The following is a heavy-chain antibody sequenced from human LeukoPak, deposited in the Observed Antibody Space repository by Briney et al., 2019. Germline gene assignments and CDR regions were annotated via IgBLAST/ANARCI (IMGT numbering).Heavy chain of an antibody. Sequence: GGSLRLSCAASGFTFSSYSMNWVRQAPGKGLEWVSSISSSSSYIYYADSVKGRFTISRDNAKNSQYLQMNSLRAEDTAVYYCARDDLESWDYFDYWGQGTLVTVSS. V-gene: IGHV3-21*01. CDR2: ISSSSSYI. CDR3: ARDDLESWDYFDY. D-gene: IGHD3-3*01. J-gene: IGHJ4*02. CDR1: GFTFSSYS.